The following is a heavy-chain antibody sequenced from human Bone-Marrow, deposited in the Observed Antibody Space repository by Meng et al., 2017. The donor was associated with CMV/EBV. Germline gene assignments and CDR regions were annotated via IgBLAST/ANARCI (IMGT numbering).Heavy chain of an antibody. J-gene: IGHJ4*02. D-gene: IGHD6-19*01. CDR1: GYTFTGYY. V-gene: IGHV1-2*02. CDR3: AREGDSYSSGWYSVAY. Sequence: SVKVSCKASGYTFTGYYMHWVRQAPGQGLEWMGWINPNSGGTNYAQKFQGRVTMTRDTSISTAYMELSRLRSDDTAVYYCAREGDSYSSGWYSVAYWGQGALVTVSS. CDR2: INPNSGGT.